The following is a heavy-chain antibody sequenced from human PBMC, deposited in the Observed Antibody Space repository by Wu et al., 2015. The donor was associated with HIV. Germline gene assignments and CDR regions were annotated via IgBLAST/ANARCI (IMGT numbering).Heavy chain of an antibody. Sequence: QVQLVQSGAEVKKPGASVKVSCKASGHTFIGYYIHWVRQAPGQGLEWMGWISAYNGNTNFAQKLQGRVTMTTDTSTSTAYMELRSLRSDDTAVYYCARADYDILTGPYYFDYWGQGTLVTVSS. CDR1: GHTFIGYY. CDR3: ARADYDILTGPYYFDY. CDR2: ISAYNGNT. D-gene: IGHD3-9*01. V-gene: IGHV1-18*01. J-gene: IGHJ4*02.